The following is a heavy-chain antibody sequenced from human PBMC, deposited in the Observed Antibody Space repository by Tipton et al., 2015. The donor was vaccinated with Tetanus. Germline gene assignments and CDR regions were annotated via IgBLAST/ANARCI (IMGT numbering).Heavy chain of an antibody. CDR2: IYYSGST. Sequence: TLSLTCTVSGGSISSGTFYWDWIRQPPGKGLEWIGYIYYSGSTNYNPSLKSRVTISVDTSKNQFSLKLSSVTAADTAVYYCARGTGDYWGQGTLATVSS. V-gene: IGHV4-61*01. CDR3: ARGTGDY. D-gene: IGHD1-14*01. J-gene: IGHJ4*02. CDR1: GGSISSGTFY.